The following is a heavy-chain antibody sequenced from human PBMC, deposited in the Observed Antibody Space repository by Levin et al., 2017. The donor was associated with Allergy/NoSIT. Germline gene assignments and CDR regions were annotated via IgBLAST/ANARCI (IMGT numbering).Heavy chain of an antibody. Sequence: PVGSLRLSCAASGFTFSSYAMSWVRQAPGKGLEWVSSISGSGGDTYYADSVKGRFTISRDNSKNTLYLQMNSLRAEDTALYYCAKDLWFGESGRRGEFDYWGQGTLVTVSS. J-gene: IGHJ4*02. CDR1: GFTFSSYA. V-gene: IGHV3-23*01. D-gene: IGHD3-10*01. CDR3: AKDLWFGESGRRGEFDY. CDR2: ISGSGGDT.